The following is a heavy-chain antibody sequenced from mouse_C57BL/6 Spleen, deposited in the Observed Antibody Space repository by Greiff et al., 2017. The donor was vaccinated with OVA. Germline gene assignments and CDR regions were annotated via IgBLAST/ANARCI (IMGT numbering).Heavy chain of an antibody. V-gene: IGHV1-61*01. J-gene: IGHJ3*01. CDR3: ARAAIYYGNPWFAY. CDR2: IYPSDSET. Sequence: QVQLQQPGAELVRPGSSVKLSCKASGYTFTSYWLDWVKQRPGQGLECIGNIYPSDSETHYNQKFKDKATLTVDKSSSTAYMQLSSLTSEDSAVYYCARAAIYYGNPWFAYWGRGTLVTVSA. D-gene: IGHD2-1*01. CDR1: GYTFTSYW.